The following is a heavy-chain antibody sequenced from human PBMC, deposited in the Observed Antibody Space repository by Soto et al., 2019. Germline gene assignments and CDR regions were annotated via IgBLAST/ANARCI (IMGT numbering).Heavy chain of an antibody. D-gene: IGHD6-19*01. V-gene: IGHV3-23*01. CDR2: ISGSGDST. Sequence: PGGSLRLSCAASGFTFSSYAMSWVRQAPGKGLEWVSAISGSGDSTYYADSVKGRFTISRDNSKNTLYLQMNSLRAEDTAVYYCAKDKDSSGRGDAFDIWGQGTMVTVSS. CDR1: GFTFSSYA. J-gene: IGHJ3*02. CDR3: AKDKDSSGRGDAFDI.